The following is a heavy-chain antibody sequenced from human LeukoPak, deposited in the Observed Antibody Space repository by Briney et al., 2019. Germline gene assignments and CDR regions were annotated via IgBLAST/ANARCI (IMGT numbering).Heavy chain of an antibody. V-gene: IGHV3-33*01. Sequence: GRSLRLSCAVSGFPFSSYGMHWVRQAPGKGLEWVARLVYDERNDYANSVKGRFTISRDNSKNTLYLQMDNLRVDDTAVYYCARGLAGTYYYFDYWGQGTLVTVSS. J-gene: IGHJ4*02. D-gene: IGHD1-14*01. CDR3: ARGLAGTYYYFDY. CDR1: GFPFSSYG. CDR2: LVYDERN.